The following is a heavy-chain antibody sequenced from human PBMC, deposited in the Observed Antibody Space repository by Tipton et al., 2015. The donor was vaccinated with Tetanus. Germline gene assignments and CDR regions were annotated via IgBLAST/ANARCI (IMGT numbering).Heavy chain of an antibody. CDR2: IFYSGRT. CDR3: ARDRGDTGTVNWFDP. V-gene: IGHV4-59*01. Sequence: TLSLTCNVSGDSMTDFYWSWIRQPPGKGLEWIAYIFYSGRTQYNPSLKSRVTISVDTAKNQFSLQLSSVTAADMVVYYCARDRGDTGTVNWFDPWGQGTLVTVSS. CDR1: GDSMTDFY. D-gene: IGHD1-1*01. J-gene: IGHJ5*02.